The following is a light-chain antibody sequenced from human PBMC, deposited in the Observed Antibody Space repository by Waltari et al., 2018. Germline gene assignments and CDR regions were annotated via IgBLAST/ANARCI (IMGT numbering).Light chain of an antibody. CDR1: QSVSRS. CDR2: DAS. Sequence: EIVLTQSPGTLSLSPGERATLSGRASQSVSRSLAWYQQKPGQAPRLLIYDASSRATGIPDRFSGSGSGTEFSLTINRLEPEDFAVYYCQKYESLPATFGQGTKVEIK. CDR3: QKYESLPAT. J-gene: IGKJ1*01. V-gene: IGKV3-20*01.